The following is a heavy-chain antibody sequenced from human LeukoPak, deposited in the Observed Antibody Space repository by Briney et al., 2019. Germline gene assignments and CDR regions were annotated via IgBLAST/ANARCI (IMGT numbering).Heavy chain of an antibody. CDR2: IYYSGST. CDR1: GASISTYY. CDR3: ARSPHDYFDY. V-gene: IGHV4-59*01. J-gene: IGHJ4*02. Sequence: SETLSLTCTVSGASISTYYWSWVRQPPGKGLEWIGYIYYSGSTNYNPSLKSRVTISVDTSKNQFSLKLSSVTAADTAVYYCARSPHDYFDYWGQGTLVTVSS.